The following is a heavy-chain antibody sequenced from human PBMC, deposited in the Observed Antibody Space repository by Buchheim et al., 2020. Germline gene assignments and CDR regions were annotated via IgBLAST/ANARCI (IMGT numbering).Heavy chain of an antibody. CDR1: GGSVSSGSYY. J-gene: IGHJ5*02. D-gene: IGHD5-12*01. CDR3: AREDILGPSGYDFPVFDP. CDR2: THFSGST. Sequence: QVQLQESGPGLVKPSETLSLTCTVSGGSVSSGSYYWSWIRQPPGKGLEWIGYTHFSGSTNYNPSLKSRVTISLDTSKNQFSLKLSSVTAADTAVYYCAREDILGPSGYDFPVFDPWGQGTL. V-gene: IGHV4-61*01.